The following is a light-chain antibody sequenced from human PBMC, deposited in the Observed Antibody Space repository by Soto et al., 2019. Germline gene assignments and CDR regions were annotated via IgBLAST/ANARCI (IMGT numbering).Light chain of an antibody. CDR3: AAWDDRLNAWV. V-gene: IGLV1-44*01. J-gene: IGLJ3*02. Sequence: QSVLTQPPSASGTPGQRVTISCSGSSSNIGSNYVYWYQQLPGTAPKLLIYSNNQRPSGVPDRFSGSRSGTAASLAISGLQSEDEADYYCAAWDDRLNAWVIGGGTKLTVL. CDR2: SNN. CDR1: SSNIGSNY.